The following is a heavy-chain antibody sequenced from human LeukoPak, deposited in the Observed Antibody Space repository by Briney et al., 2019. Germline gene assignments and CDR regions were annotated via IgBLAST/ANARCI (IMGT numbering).Heavy chain of an antibody. J-gene: IGHJ4*02. CDR1: GGSISSYY. Sequence: SETLSLTCTVSGGSISSYYWSWIRQPPGKGLEWIGYIYYSGSTNYNPSLKSRVTISVDTSKYQFSLKLSSVTAADTAVYYCARRGSLGYSYGLYYFDYWGQGTLVTVSS. CDR3: ARRGSLGYSYGLYYFDY. CDR2: IYYSGST. D-gene: IGHD5-18*01. V-gene: IGHV4-59*08.